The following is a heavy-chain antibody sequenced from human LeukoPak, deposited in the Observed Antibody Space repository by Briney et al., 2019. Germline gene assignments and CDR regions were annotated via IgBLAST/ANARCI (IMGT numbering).Heavy chain of an antibody. V-gene: IGHV1-2*02. CDR2: INPNSGGT. CDR1: GYTFTGYY. Sequence: ASVKVSCKASGYTFTGYYMHWVRQAPGQGLEWMGWINPNSGGTNYAQKFQGRVTMTRDTSISTAYMELSRLRSDDTAVYYCARAGIVREWLASFDYWGQGTLVTVSS. J-gene: IGHJ4*02. D-gene: IGHD6-19*01. CDR3: ARAGIVREWLASFDY.